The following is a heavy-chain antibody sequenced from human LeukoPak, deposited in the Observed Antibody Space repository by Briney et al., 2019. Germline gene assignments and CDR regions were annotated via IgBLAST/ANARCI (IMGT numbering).Heavy chain of an antibody. V-gene: IGHV4-4*07. CDR1: GGSISSYY. J-gene: IGHJ5*02. Sequence: SETLSLTCSVSGGSISSYYWSWIRQPAGKGLEWIGRIYTSGSTNYNPSLKSRVTISVDTSKNQFSLKLSSVTAADTAVYYCARSSTDTYYDFWSGYYTTPWFDPWGQGTLVTVSS. CDR2: IYTSGST. D-gene: IGHD3-3*01. CDR3: ARSSTDTYYDFWSGYYTTPWFDP.